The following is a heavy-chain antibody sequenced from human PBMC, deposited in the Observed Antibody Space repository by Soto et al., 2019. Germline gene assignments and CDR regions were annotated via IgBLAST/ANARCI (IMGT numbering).Heavy chain of an antibody. CDR1: GGSISSSSYY. V-gene: IGHV4-39*01. CDR3: ARQSGCPKDEYFQH. D-gene: IGHD2-8*01. Sequence: QLQLQESGPGLVKPAETLSLTCTVSGGSISSSSYYWGWIRQPPGKGLEWIGSIYYSGCTYYNPSLTSRVTIFVDTSKNQFSLKLSSVTAADTAVYYCARQSGCPKDEYFQHWGQGPMVTVSS. CDR2: IYYSGCT. J-gene: IGHJ1*01.